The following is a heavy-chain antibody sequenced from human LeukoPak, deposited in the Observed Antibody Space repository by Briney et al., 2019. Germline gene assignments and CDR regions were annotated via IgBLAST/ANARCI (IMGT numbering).Heavy chain of an antibody. CDR3: GRLAHNAWYAIDF. CDR2: ISGSSGII. D-gene: IGHD2-2*01. CDR1: GFTFNTYT. V-gene: IGHV3-48*04. J-gene: IGHJ4*02. Sequence: PGGSLRLSCAASGFTFNTYTMNWVRQAPGKGLEWVSYISGSSGIIDYADSVRGRFTISRDNPKNSLYLQINNLRAEDTAVYYCGRLAHNAWYAIDFWGQGTLVTVSS.